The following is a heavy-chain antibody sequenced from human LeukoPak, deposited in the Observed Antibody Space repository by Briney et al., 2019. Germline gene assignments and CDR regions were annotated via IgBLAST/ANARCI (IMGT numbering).Heavy chain of an antibody. CDR1: GFTFSTYW. Sequence: GGSLRLSCAASGFTFSTYWTSWVRQAPGKGLEWVANIKEDGSEKYYGDSVKGRFTISRDNAKNSLYLQMNSLRAEDTAAYYCARDSSGYQWGQGTLVTVSS. V-gene: IGHV3-7*01. CDR2: IKEDGSEK. D-gene: IGHD3-22*01. CDR3: ARDSSGYQ. J-gene: IGHJ4*02.